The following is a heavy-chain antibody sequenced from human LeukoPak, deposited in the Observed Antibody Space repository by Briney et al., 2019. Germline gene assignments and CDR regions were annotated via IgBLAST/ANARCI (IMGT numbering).Heavy chain of an antibody. CDR1: GFTFSSYA. J-gene: IGHJ5*02. CDR3: AKVPRVAGTFDWFDP. CDR2: ISGSGGST. V-gene: IGHV3-23*01. D-gene: IGHD6-19*01. Sequence: GGSLRLSCAASGFTFSSYAMSWVRQAPGKGLEWVSAISGSGGSTYYADSVKGRFTISRDNSKNTLYLQMNSLRAEDTAVYYCAKVPRVAGTFDWFDPWGQGTLVTVSS.